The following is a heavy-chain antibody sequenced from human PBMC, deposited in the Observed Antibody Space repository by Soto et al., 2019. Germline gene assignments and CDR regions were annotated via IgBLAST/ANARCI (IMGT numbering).Heavy chain of an antibody. V-gene: IGHV1-3*01. CDR1: GYTFTRYA. J-gene: IGHJ4*02. CDR2: VNVGNGNT. D-gene: IGHD3-10*01. Sequence: QVQLVQSGAEVQTPGASVKLSCKAFGYTFTRYAIHWVRRAPGQRLEWLGAVNVGNGNTEYSQYFQDRATLTRDTSANTASLELSGLTSQDTAVYYCARGDGPGSWRFDYWGRGTLVTVSS. CDR3: ARGDGPGSWRFDY.